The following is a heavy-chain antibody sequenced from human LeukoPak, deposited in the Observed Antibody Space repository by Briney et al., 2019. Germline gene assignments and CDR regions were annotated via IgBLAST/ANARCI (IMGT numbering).Heavy chain of an antibody. J-gene: IGHJ4*02. Sequence: ASVKVSCKASGYTFTSYDINWVRQATGQGLEWMGWMNPNSGNTGYAQKFQGRVTITRNTSISAAYMELSSLRSEDTAVYYCARDSSLPKRSSRSRIFDYWGQGTLVTVSS. CDR1: GYTFTSYD. D-gene: IGHD3-10*01. V-gene: IGHV1-8*03. CDR2: MNPNSGNT. CDR3: ARDSSLPKRSSRSRIFDY.